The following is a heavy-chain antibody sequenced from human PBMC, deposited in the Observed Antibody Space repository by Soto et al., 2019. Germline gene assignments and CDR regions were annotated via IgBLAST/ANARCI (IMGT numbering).Heavy chain of an antibody. CDR1: GFTFSDAW. J-gene: IGHJ4*02. CDR3: TTAHPLCPDS. CDR2: IKSKTDGVTI. V-gene: IGHV3-15*01. Sequence: EVQLVESGGGLVKPGESLRLACATSGFTFSDAWMTWVRQAPGKGLEWVGRIKSKTDGVTIDYPAPVKGRFTISRDDSRNTLYLHMNSLKTEETAVYDGTTAHPLCPDSWGQGTLVTVSS.